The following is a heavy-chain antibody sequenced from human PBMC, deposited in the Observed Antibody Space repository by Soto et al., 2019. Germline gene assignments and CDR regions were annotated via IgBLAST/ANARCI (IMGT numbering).Heavy chain of an antibody. D-gene: IGHD3-22*01. CDR2: ISAYNGNT. J-gene: IGHJ4*02. Sequence: GASVKVSCKASGYTFTSYGISXVRQAPGQGLEWMGWISAYNGNTNYAQKLQGRVTMTTDTSTSTAYMELRSLRSDDTAVYYCARVGWDYYDSSGFRYWGQGTLVTVSS. V-gene: IGHV1-18*01. CDR3: ARVGWDYYDSSGFRY. CDR1: GYTFTSYG.